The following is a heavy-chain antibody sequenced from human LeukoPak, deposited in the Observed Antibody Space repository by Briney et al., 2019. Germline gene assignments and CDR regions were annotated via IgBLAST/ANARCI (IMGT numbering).Heavy chain of an antibody. CDR1: GYTFTSYG. V-gene: IGHV1-18*01. CDR3: ARVGYYDFWSGSPGYYYYMDV. CDR2: ISAYNGNT. Sequence: ASVKVSCKASGYTFTSYGISWVRQAPGQGLEWMGWISAYNGNTNYAQKLQGRVTMTTDTSTSTAYMELRSLRSDDTAVYYCARVGYYDFWSGSPGYYYYMDVWGKGTTVTVSS. D-gene: IGHD3-3*01. J-gene: IGHJ6*03.